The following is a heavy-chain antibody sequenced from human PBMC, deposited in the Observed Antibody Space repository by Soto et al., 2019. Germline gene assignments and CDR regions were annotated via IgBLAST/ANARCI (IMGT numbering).Heavy chain of an antibody. Sequence: QVQLVQSGAEVKKPGASVKVSCKASGYTFTSYGISWVRQAPGQGLEWMGWISAYNGNTNYAQKLQGRVTMTTDTSTSTAYMELRSLRSDDTAVYYCARDSPNIVVVVAATGDYYGMDVWGQGTTVTVSS. CDR1: GYTFTSYG. V-gene: IGHV1-18*01. CDR3: ARDSPNIVVVVAATGDYYGMDV. D-gene: IGHD2-15*01. CDR2: ISAYNGNT. J-gene: IGHJ6*02.